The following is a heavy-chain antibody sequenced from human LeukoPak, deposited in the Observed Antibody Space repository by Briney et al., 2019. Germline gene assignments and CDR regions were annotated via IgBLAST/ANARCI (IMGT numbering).Heavy chain of an antibody. D-gene: IGHD6-13*01. Sequence: ASVKVSCKASGYTFTSYGISWVRQAPGQGLEWMGWISAYNGSTNYAQKLQGRVTMTTDTSTSTAYMELRSLRSDDTAVYYCARDEYSSSWYRRTYNWFDPWGQGTLVTVSS. J-gene: IGHJ5*02. V-gene: IGHV1-18*01. CDR2: ISAYNGST. CDR1: GYTFTSYG. CDR3: ARDEYSSSWYRRTYNWFDP.